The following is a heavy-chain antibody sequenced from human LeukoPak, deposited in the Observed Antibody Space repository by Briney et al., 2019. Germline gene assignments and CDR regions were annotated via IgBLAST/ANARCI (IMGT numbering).Heavy chain of an antibody. CDR2: TYYRAKWYY. CDR3: TRARDAFTRKSVFDI. D-gene: IGHD3-16*01. V-gene: IGHV6-1*01. Sequence: SQTLSLTCAISGDSVSSNSAAWNWIRQSPSRGLEWLGRTYYRAKWYYDYAVSVQSRITIKSDTFKNQFSLQLNSVTLEDTAVYYCTRARDAFTRKSVFDIWGQGTMVTVSS. J-gene: IGHJ3*02. CDR1: GDSVSSNSAA.